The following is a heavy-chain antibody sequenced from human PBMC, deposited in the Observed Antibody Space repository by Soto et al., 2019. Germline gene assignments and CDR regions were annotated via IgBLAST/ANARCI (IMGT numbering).Heavy chain of an antibody. J-gene: IGHJ6*02. V-gene: IGHV1-2*04. Sequence: RASVKVSCKASGYTFTGYYMHWVRQAPGQGLEWMGWINPNSGGTNYAQKFQGWVTMTRDTSISTAYMELSRLRSDDTAVYYCARHGYCSSTSCYGEDLGAYYGMDVWGQGTTVTVSS. CDR3: ARHGYCSSTSCYGEDLGAYYGMDV. CDR1: GYTFTGYY. D-gene: IGHD2-2*01. CDR2: INPNSGGT.